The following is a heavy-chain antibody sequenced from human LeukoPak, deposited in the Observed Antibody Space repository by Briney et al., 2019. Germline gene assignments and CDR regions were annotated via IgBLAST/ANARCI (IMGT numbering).Heavy chain of an antibody. CDR2: IYYSGST. CDR3: ARGRAPLH. V-gene: IGHV4-59*12. CDR1: GGSISSYY. J-gene: IGHJ4*02. Sequence: PSETLSLTCTVSGGSISSYYWSWIRQPPGKGLEWIGYIYYSGSTNYNPSLKSRVTISVDTSKNQFSLKLSSVTAADTAVYYCARGRAPLHWGQGTLVTVSS.